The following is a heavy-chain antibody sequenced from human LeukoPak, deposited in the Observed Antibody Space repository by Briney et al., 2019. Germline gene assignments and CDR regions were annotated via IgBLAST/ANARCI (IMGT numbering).Heavy chain of an antibody. CDR1: GYTFTDYY. V-gene: IGHV1-2*02. J-gene: IGHJ1*01. Sequence: ASVKVSCKASGYTFTDYYMHWVRQAPGQGLEWLGWITLHSGDTHYAQKYQGRLTMTSDTSISTGYMELSTLQFDDTAVYYCAREGQLGLDNWGQGTLVTVSS. CDR2: ITLHSGDT. CDR3: AREGQLGLDN. D-gene: IGHD1-1*01.